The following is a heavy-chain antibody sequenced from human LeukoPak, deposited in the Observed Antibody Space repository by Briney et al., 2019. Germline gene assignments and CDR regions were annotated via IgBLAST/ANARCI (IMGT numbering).Heavy chain of an antibody. CDR3: AREGSGWTFDY. CDR2: ISSRSSYI. V-gene: IGHV3-21*01. D-gene: IGHD6-19*01. Sequence: GGSLRLSCAAPGFTFSSYTMNWVRQAPGKGLEWVSSISSRSSYIYYADSVKGRFTIARDNAKNSLYLQMNSLRAEDTAVYYCAREGSGWTFDYWGQGTLVTVSS. J-gene: IGHJ4*02. CDR1: GFTFSSYT.